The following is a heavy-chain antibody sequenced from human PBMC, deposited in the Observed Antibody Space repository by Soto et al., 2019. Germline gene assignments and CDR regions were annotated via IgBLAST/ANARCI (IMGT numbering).Heavy chain of an antibody. V-gene: IGHV3-15*07. CDR2: IKSKTDGGTT. CDR1: GFTFSNAW. Sequence: EVQLVESGGGLVQPGGSLRLSCAASGFTFSNAWMNRVRQAPGKGLEWVGRIKSKTDGGTTDYAAPVKGRFTISRDDSKNTLYLQMNSLKTEDTAVYYCTLSYYYYYGMDVWGQGTTVTVSS. CDR3: TLSYYYYYGMDV. J-gene: IGHJ6*02.